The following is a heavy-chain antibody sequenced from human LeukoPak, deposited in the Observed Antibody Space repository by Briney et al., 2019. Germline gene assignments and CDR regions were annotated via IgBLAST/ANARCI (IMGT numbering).Heavy chain of an antibody. V-gene: IGHV1-18*04. CDR3: ARVQSGYSYGRPYYYYYYMDV. D-gene: IGHD5-18*01. Sequence: ASVKVSCKASGYTFTSYYMHWVRQAPGQGLEWMGWISAYNGNTNYAQKLQGRVTMTTDTSTSTAYMELRSLRSDDTAVYYCARVQSGYSYGRPYYYYYYMDVWGKGTTVTVSS. J-gene: IGHJ6*03. CDR2: ISAYNGNT. CDR1: GYTFTSYY.